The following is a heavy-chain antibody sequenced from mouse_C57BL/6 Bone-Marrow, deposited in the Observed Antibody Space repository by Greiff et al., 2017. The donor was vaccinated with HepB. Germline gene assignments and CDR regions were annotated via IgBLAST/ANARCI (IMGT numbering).Heavy chain of an antibody. CDR1: EYEFPSHE. CDR3: ARHCYYDYPYWYFDV. J-gene: IGHJ1*03. D-gene: IGHD2-4*01. V-gene: IGHV5-2*01. CDR2: INSDGGST. Sequence: EVQRVESGGGLVQPGESLKLSCESNEYEFPSHEMSWVRKTPEKRLELVAAINSDGGSTYYPDTMERRFIISRDNTKKTLYLQMSSLRSEDTALYYCARHCYYDYPYWYFDVWGTGTTVTVSS.